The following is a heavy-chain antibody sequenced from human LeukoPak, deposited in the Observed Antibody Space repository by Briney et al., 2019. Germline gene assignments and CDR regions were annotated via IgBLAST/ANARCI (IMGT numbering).Heavy chain of an antibody. CDR2: INPNSGGT. CDR3: AREGKDTAMITYYYYYMDV. V-gene: IGHV1-2*02. CDR1: GGTFSSYA. Sequence: ASVKVSCKASGGTFSSYAISWVRQAPGQGLEWMGWINPNSGGTNYAQKFQGRVTMTRDTSISTTYMELSRLRSDDTAVYYCAREGKDTAMITYYYYYMDVWGEGTTVTISS. D-gene: IGHD5-18*01. J-gene: IGHJ6*03.